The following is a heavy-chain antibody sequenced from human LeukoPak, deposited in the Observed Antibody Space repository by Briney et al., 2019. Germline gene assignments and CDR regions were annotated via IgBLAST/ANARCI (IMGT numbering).Heavy chain of an antibody. CDR2: ISYSGRSGRT. Sequence: SETLSLTCTVSGDSVSSGTSYWSWIRQPPGKGLEWVGYISYSGRSGRTNYNPSLKSRVTMSVDSSKNQFSLKLISVTAADTAVYYCASFPPVGRLEMATIVGRGDRADTLFDYWGQGTLVTVSS. V-gene: IGHV4-61*01. CDR1: GDSVSSGTSY. CDR3: ASFPPVGRLEMATIVGRGDRADTLFDY. D-gene: IGHD5-24*01. J-gene: IGHJ4*02.